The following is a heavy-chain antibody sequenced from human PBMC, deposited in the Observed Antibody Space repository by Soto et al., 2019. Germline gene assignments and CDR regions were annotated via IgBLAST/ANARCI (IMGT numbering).Heavy chain of an antibody. CDR1: GFTFSNYA. D-gene: IGHD1-26*01. J-gene: IGHJ4*02. V-gene: IGHV3-23*01. CDR2: ITRTDST. CDR3: AKALVGEVGATDY. Sequence: EVQLLESGGGLVQPGGSLRLSCTASGFTFSNYAMSWVRQAPGKGLEWVSAITRTDSTYYADSVKGRFTISRDNSRNTLYLQMNSLGADDAALYYCAKALVGEVGATDYWGQGTLVTVSS.